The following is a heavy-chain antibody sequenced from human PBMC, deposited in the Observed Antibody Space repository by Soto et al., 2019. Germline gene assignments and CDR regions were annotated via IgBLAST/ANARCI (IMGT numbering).Heavy chain of an antibody. CDR2: IYYSGST. V-gene: IGHV4-59*01. D-gene: IGHD4-4*01. Sequence: PSETLSLTCTVSGGSISSYYWSWIRQPPGKGLEWIGYIYYSGSTNYNPSLKSRVTISVDTSKNQFSLKLSSVTAADTAVYYCARRARLSNYHHYYYYMDVWGKGTTVTVSS. CDR3: ARRARLSNYHHYYYYMDV. CDR1: GGSISSYY. J-gene: IGHJ6*03.